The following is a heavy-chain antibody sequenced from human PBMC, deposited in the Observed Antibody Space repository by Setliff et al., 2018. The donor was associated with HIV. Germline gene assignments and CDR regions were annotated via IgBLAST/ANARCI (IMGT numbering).Heavy chain of an antibody. Sequence: SETLSLTCSVSGYSISSGYYWGWIRQPPGKGLEWIGSIYQTGSTNYNPSLKSRVTVSLDMSNNQFSLKVTSMTAADTAVYYCGRQAWDHQSSGYFVDHWGQGTLVTVSS. D-gene: IGHD6-19*01. CDR2: IYQTGST. CDR1: GYSISSGYY. J-gene: IGHJ5*02. V-gene: IGHV4-38-2*02. CDR3: GRQAWDHQSSGYFVDH.